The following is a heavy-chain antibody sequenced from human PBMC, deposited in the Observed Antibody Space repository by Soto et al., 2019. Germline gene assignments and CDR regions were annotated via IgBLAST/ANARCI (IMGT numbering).Heavy chain of an antibody. V-gene: IGHV1-18*01. CDR1: GYTFTSYG. CDR3: ARDRFLEWSIYYYYYGMDV. J-gene: IGHJ6*02. D-gene: IGHD3-3*01. Sequence: QVQLVQSGAEVKKPGASVKVSCKASGYTFTSYGISWVRQAPGQGLEWMGWISAYNGNTNYAQKLQGRVTMTTDTSTSTAYMELRSLRSDDTAVYYCARDRFLEWSIYYYYYGMDVWGQGTTVTVSS. CDR2: ISAYNGNT.